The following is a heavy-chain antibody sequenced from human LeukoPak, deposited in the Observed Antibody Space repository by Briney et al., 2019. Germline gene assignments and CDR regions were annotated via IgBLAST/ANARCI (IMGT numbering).Heavy chain of an antibody. CDR2: INPDSGDT. J-gene: IGHJ4*02. CDR3: ARDPLGYSSSPSDY. Sequence: ASVKVSCKASGYTFTSYYMHWVRQAPGQGLEWMGWINPDSGDTNYAQKFQGRVTMTRDTSISTAYMELSRLRSDDTAVYYCARDPLGYSSSPSDYWGQGTLVTVSS. V-gene: IGHV1-2*02. D-gene: IGHD6-13*01. CDR1: GYTFTSYY.